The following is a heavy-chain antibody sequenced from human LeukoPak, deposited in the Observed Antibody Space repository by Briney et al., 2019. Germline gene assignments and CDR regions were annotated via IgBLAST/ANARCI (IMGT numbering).Heavy chain of an antibody. Sequence: ASVKVSCKVSGYTLTELSMHWVRQAPGKGLEWMGGFDPEDGETIYAQKFQGRVTMTEDTSTDTAYMELSSLRSEDTAVYYSATGLRLFDYYYYGMDVWGQGTTVTVSS. CDR3: ATGLRLFDYYYYGMDV. CDR1: GYTLTELS. V-gene: IGHV1-24*01. D-gene: IGHD3-16*01. J-gene: IGHJ6*02. CDR2: FDPEDGET.